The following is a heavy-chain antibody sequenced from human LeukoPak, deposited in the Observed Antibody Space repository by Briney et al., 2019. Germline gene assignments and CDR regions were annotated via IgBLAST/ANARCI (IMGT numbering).Heavy chain of an antibody. Sequence: GGSLRLSCGASGFTFSSYWMSWVRQAPGKGLEWVANIKQDGSEKYYVDSVKGRFTISRDSAKNSLYLQMNSLRAEDTAVYYCARGAGTYSLDYWGQGTLVTVSS. V-gene: IGHV3-7*01. CDR1: GFTFSSYW. CDR3: ARGAGTYSLDY. J-gene: IGHJ4*02. D-gene: IGHD1-26*01. CDR2: IKQDGSEK.